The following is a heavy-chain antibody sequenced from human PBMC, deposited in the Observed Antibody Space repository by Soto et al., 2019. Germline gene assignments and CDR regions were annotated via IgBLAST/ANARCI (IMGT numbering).Heavy chain of an antibody. J-gene: IGHJ4*02. D-gene: IGHD2-15*01. CDR1: GYTFTSYF. Sequence: ASVKVSCKASGYTFTSYFMHWVRQAPGQGLEWMGIINPSGGSTSYAQKFQGRVTMTRDTSTSTVYMELSSLRSEDTAVYYCARVYCSGGSCYSIDYWGQGTLVTVS. CDR2: INPSGGST. CDR3: ARVYCSGGSCYSIDY. V-gene: IGHV1-46*03.